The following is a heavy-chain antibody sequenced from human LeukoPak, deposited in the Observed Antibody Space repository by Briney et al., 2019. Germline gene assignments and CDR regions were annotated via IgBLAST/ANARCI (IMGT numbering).Heavy chain of an antibody. CDR2: IYYSGST. V-gene: IGHV4-39*01. CDR1: GGSISSSSYY. CDR3: AIVATIGGYFDY. D-gene: IGHD5-12*01. Sequence: SETLSLTCTVSGGSISSSSYYWGWIRQPPGKGLEWIGSIYYSGSTYYNPSLKSRVTISVDTSKNQFSLKLSSVTAADTAVYYCAIVATIGGYFDYWGQGTLVSVSS. J-gene: IGHJ4*02.